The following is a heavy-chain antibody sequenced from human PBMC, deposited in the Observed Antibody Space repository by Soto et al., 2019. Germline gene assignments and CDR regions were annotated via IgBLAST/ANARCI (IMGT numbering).Heavy chain of an antibody. CDR1: GFTFSSYS. Sequence: GGSLRLSCAASGFTFSSYSMSWVRQAPWKGLEWVSAISGSGVSTYYAASVKRRFPISRDNSKNTLYLQMNSLRAEDTAVNYCEGSWSYWGQGTLVTVSS. CDR2: ISGSGVST. J-gene: IGHJ4*02. D-gene: IGHD6-13*01. CDR3: EGSWSY. V-gene: IGHV3-23*01.